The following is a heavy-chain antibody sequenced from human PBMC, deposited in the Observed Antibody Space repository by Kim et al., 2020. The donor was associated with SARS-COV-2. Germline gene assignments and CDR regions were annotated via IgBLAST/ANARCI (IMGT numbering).Heavy chain of an antibody. CDR3: ERNLTNNYYDSSGYSEFQH. D-gene: IGHD3-22*01. CDR2: ISAYNGNT. Sequence: ASVKVSCKASGYTFTSYGISWVRQAPGQGLEWMGWISAYNGNTNYAQKLQGRVTITTDTSTSTACMELRSLRSDDTAGYXXERNLTNNYYDSSGYSEFQHWGXXTLVTVSS. J-gene: IGHJ1*01. V-gene: IGHV1-18*01. CDR1: GYTFTSYG.